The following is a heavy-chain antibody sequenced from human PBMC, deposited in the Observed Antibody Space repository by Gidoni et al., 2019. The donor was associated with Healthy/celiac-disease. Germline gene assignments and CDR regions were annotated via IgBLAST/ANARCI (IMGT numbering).Heavy chain of an antibody. Sequence: EVQLVESGGGLVQPGGSLRLSCAASGFTVRSNYMSWVRQAPGKGLEWVSVIDSGGSTYYADSVKGRFTISRDNSKNTLYLQMNSLRAEDTAVYYCAREIAAAGSGRLETVGYWGQGTLVTVSS. J-gene: IGHJ4*02. CDR1: GFTVRSNY. CDR2: IDSGGST. V-gene: IGHV3-66*02. D-gene: IGHD6-13*01. CDR3: AREIAAAGSGRLETVGY.